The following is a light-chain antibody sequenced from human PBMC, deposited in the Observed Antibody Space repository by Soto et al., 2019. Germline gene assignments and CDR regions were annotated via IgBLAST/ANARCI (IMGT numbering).Light chain of an antibody. V-gene: IGKV2D-29*01. Sequence: IALTLSPLSMSVTSCQPGSIFSKSYLGLPHTDRKTYFYSYPQQPAHPPPLLIYEVSNRFAGVPDRFSGSGSGTDVTLKTSRVEAEDVGVYYCMQSIQLPLTFGGGTKVDIK. CDR2: EVS. CDR1: LGLPHTDRKTY. J-gene: IGKJ4*01. CDR3: MQSIQLPLT.